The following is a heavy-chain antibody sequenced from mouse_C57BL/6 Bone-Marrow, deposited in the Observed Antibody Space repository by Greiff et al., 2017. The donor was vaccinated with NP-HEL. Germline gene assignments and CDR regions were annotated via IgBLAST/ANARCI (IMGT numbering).Heavy chain of an antibody. V-gene: IGHV6-6*01. CDR2: IRNKANNHAT. CDR1: GFTFSDAW. J-gene: IGHJ4*01. Sequence: EVQWVESGGGLVQPGGSMKLSCAASGFTFSDAWMDWVRQSPEKGLEWVAEIRNKANNHATYYAESVKGRFTISRDDSKSSVYLQMNSLRAEDTGIYYCTPLDGSRWAMDYWGQGTSVTVSS. CDR3: TPLDGSRWAMDY. D-gene: IGHD1-1*01.